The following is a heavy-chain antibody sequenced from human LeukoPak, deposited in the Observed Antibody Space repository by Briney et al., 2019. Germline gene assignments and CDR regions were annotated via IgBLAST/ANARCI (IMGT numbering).Heavy chain of an antibody. CDR3: ARDIVPTLGVRRGLVF. CDR1: GYTFTSYY. D-gene: IGHD5-12*01. J-gene: IGHJ4*02. V-gene: IGHV1-46*01. CDR2: INPSGGST. Sequence: ASVKVSCKASGYTFTSYYMHWVRQAPGQGLEWMGIINPSGGSTSYAQKFQGRVTMTRDISTSTVYMELSRPRSDDTAVFYCARDIVPTLGVRRGLVFWGQGTLVTVSS.